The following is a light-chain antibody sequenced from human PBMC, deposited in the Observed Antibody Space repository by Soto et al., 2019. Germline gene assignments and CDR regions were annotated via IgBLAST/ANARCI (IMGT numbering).Light chain of an antibody. Sequence: DIVMTQSPDSLAVSLGERATINCKSSQSVLYSSNNKNYLVWYQQKPGQPPKLLIYWASTRESRVPDRFSGSGAGTDVALTISSLQAEDVAVYYCQKYYSTPRTFGQGTKVEIK. CDR2: WAS. CDR1: QSVLYSSNNKNY. V-gene: IGKV4-1*01. CDR3: QKYYSTPRT. J-gene: IGKJ1*01.